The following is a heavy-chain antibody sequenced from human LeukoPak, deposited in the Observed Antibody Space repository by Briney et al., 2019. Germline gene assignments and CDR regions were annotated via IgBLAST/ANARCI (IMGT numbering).Heavy chain of an antibody. CDR1: GGTFSSYA. V-gene: IGHV1-69*13. D-gene: IGHD5-18*01. CDR3: ARAAGSGYSYGKYYYYYYGMDV. J-gene: IGHJ6*02. CDR2: IIPIFGTA. Sequence: ASVNVSCKASGGTFSSYAISWVRQAPGQGLEWMGGIIPIFGTANYAQKFQGRVTITADESTSTAYMELSSLRSEDTAVYYCARAAGSGYSYGKYYYYYYGMDVWGQGTTVTVSS.